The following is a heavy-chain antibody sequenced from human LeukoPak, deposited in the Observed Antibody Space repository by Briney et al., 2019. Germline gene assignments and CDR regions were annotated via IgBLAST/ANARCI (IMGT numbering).Heavy chain of an antibody. J-gene: IGHJ5*02. CDR2: IYYSGST. CDR3: ARANSSGYYNGRWFDP. CDR1: GGSISSYY. D-gene: IGHD3-22*01. V-gene: IGHV4-59*01. Sequence: PSETLSLACTVSGGSISSYYGSWIRQPPGKGLEWIGYIYYSGSTNYNPSLKSRVTISVDTSKNQFSLKLSSVTAADTAVYYCARANSSGYYNGRWFDPWGQGTLVTVSS.